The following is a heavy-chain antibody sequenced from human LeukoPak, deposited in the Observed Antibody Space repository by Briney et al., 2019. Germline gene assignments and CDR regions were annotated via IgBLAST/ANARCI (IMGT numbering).Heavy chain of an antibody. CDR3: ARGYSSGWYQLLY. D-gene: IGHD6-19*01. CDR1: GGSISSSSYY. Sequence: SETLSLTCTVSGGSISSSSYYWGWIRQPPGKGLEWIGSIYYSGSTYYNPSLKSRVTISVDTSKNQFSLKLSSVTAADTAVYYCARGYSSGWYQLLYWGQGTLVTVSS. CDR2: IYYSGST. V-gene: IGHV4-39*07. J-gene: IGHJ4*02.